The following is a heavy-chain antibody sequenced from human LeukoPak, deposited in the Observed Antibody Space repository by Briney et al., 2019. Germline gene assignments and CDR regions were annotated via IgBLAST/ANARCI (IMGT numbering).Heavy chain of an antibody. J-gene: IGHJ6*02. V-gene: IGHV1-18*01. CDR2: ISSFNGNT. CDR1: GYTFATSG. Sequence: ASVKVSCKATGYTFATSGISWVRQAPGQGLEWMGWISSFNGNTHYAERLQGRVSMTTDTSTSTAYMELRSLTSDDTAVYYCARILVALSGLNVWGRGTTLIVSS. CDR3: ARILVALSGLNV. D-gene: IGHD3-3*01.